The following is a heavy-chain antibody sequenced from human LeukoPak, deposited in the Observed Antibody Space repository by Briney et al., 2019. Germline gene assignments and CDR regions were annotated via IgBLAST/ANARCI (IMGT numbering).Heavy chain of an antibody. CDR1: GFTFSSYG. V-gene: IGHV3-23*01. Sequence: GGSLRLSCAASGFTFSSYGMSWVRQAPGKGLEWVSAISGSGGSTYYADSVNGRFTISRDNSKNTLHLQMNSLRAEDTAVYYCAKDGPKAAAGDYWGQGTLVSVSS. D-gene: IGHD6-13*01. CDR2: ISGSGGST. CDR3: AKDGPKAAAGDY. J-gene: IGHJ4*02.